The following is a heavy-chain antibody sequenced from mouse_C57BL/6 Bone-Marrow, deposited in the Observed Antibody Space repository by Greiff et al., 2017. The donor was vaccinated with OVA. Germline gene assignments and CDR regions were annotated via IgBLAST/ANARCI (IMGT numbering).Heavy chain of an antibody. D-gene: IGHD2-4*01. CDR2: ISNLAYSI. J-gene: IGHJ3*01. CDR1: GFTFSDYG. V-gene: IGHV5-15*01. CDR3: ARQNYDSPFAY. Sequence: EVHLVESGGGLVQPGGSLKLSCAASGFTFSDYGMAWVRQAPRKGPEWVAFISNLAYSIYYADTVTGRFTISRENAKNTLYLEMSSLRSEDTAMYYCARQNYDSPFAYWGQGTLVTVSA.